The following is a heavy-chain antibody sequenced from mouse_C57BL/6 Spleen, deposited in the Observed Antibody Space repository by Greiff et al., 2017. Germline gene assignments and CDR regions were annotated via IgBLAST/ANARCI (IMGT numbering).Heavy chain of an antibody. CDR2: IYPRSGNT. CDR3: ARGLRLAMDY. CDR1: GYTFTSYG. Sequence: VQLVESGAELARPGASVKLSCKASGYTFTSYGISWVKQRTGQGLEWIGEIYPRSGNTYYNEKFKGKATLTADKSSSTAYMELRSLTSEDSAVYFCARGLRLAMDYWGQGTSVTVSS. J-gene: IGHJ4*01. V-gene: IGHV1-81*01. D-gene: IGHD1-1*01.